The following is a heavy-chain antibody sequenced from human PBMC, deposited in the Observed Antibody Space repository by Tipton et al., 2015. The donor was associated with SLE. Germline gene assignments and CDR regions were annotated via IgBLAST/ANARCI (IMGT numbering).Heavy chain of an antibody. V-gene: IGHV3-23*01. Sequence: SLRLSCAASGFTFSSYAIHWVRQAPGKGLEWVSAISGSGGSTYYADSVKGRFTISRDNSKNTLYLQMNCLRAEDTAVYYCAKPGSGIKYMDVWGKGTTVTVSS. CDR3: AKPGSGIKYMDV. CDR1: GFTFSSYA. J-gene: IGHJ6*03. D-gene: IGHD3-10*01. CDR2: ISGSGGST.